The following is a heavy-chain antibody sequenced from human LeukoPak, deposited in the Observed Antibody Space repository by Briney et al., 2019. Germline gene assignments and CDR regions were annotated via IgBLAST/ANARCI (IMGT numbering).Heavy chain of an antibody. D-gene: IGHD2-21*02. CDR3: AGCGFYCGGGCYVDY. CDR1: GGTFSTYY. J-gene: IGHJ4*02. Sequence: SETLSLTCAAYGGTFSTYYWSWIRQPPGKGLEWIGEINHSGTTNYNPSLKNRVTITADTYKNKFFLMLSYGPAADTAVYYYAGCGFYCGGGCYVDYGGQRNLVSVSS. V-gene: IGHV4-34*08. CDR2: INHSGTT.